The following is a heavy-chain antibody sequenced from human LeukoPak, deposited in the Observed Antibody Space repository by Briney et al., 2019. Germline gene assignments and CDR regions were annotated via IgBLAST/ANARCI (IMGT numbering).Heavy chain of an antibody. CDR2: MYHGESA. D-gene: IGHD4-17*01. CDR1: GGSISRGGFS. J-gene: IGHJ4*02. CDR3: AVIRDYGDYDTSFDY. V-gene: IGHV4-30-2*01. Sequence: SEALSLTCTVSGGSISRGGFSWSWIRQPPGEGLEWIGYMYHGESAYYNPSLKSRVTISVDRSKNQFSLNLSSVTAADTAVYYCAVIRDYGDYDTSFDYWGQGTLVTVSS.